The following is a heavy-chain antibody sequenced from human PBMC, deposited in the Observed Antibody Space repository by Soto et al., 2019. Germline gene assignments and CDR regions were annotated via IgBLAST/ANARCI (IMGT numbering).Heavy chain of an antibody. CDR2: FDPEDGET. J-gene: IGHJ4*02. CDR3: ATIAAAGMTTDY. V-gene: IGHV1-24*01. D-gene: IGHD6-13*01. Sequence: GGSVKVSCQVSGYTPPELSIHWVRPAPGKGLERMGGFDPEDGETIYAQKFQGRVTMTEDTSTDTAYMELSSLRSEDTAVYYCATIAAAGMTTDYWGQGTLVTVS. CDR1: GYTPPELS.